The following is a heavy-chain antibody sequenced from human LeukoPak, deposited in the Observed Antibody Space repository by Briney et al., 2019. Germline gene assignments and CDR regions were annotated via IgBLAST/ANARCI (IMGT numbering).Heavy chain of an antibody. CDR1: GYTFTSYY. J-gene: IGHJ4*02. Sequence: ASVKVSCKASGYTFTSYYMHWVRQAPGQGLEWMGIINPSGGSTSYAQKFQGRVTMTRDMSTSTVYMELSSLRAEDTAVYYCRGVRGGTEADYWGQGTLVTVSS. D-gene: IGHD3-10*01. CDR2: INPSGGST. CDR3: RGVRGGTEADY. V-gene: IGHV1-46*01.